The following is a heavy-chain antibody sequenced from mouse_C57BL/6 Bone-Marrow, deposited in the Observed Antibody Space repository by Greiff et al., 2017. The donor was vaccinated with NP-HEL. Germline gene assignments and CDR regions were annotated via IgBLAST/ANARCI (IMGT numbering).Heavy chain of an antibody. CDR1: GYAFSSYW. V-gene: IGHV1-80*01. D-gene: IGHD2-2*01. J-gene: IGHJ2*01. CDR2: IYPGDGDT. Sequence: VKLMESGAELVKPGASVKISCKASGYAFSSYWMNWVKQRPGKGLEWIGQIYPGDGDTNYNGKFKGKATLTADKSSSTAYMQLSSLTSEDSAVYFCARSGYDKGDFDYWGQGTTLTVSS. CDR3: ARSGYDKGDFDY.